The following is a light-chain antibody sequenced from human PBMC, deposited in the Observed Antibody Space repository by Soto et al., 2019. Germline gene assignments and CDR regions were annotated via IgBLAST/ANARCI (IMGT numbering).Light chain of an antibody. V-gene: IGKV1-16*02. Sequence: DIQMTQSPSSLSASVGDRVTITCRASQGISNYLAWSQQKPGKAPKSLIYDASSLRSGVPSKFSGSGFGTEFTLTISSLQPEDFATYYCQQYSTYPITFGQGTRLDIK. J-gene: IGKJ5*01. CDR2: DAS. CDR3: QQYSTYPIT. CDR1: QGISNY.